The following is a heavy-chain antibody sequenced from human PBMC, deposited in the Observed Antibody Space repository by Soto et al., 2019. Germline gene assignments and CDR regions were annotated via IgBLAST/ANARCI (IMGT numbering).Heavy chain of an antibody. CDR3: AKDGDLYSGYFDY. V-gene: IGHV3-23*01. Sequence: GGSLRLSCAASGFIFNSYAMSWVRQAPGKGLEWVSTLTSTGGTYYADSVKGRFPISRDNSKNTLYLQMNNLRADDTAVYYCAKDGDLYSGYFDYWGLGTLVTAPQ. J-gene: IGHJ4*02. D-gene: IGHD3-10*01. CDR2: LTSTGGT. CDR1: GFIFNSYA.